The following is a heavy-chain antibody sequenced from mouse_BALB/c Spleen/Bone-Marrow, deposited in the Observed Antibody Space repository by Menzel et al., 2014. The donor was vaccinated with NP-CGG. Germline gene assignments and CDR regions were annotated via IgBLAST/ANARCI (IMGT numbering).Heavy chain of an antibody. Sequence: QVQLQQSGAELMKPGASVKISCKATGYTFSSYWIEWVKQRPGHGFEWIGGILPGSGSTNYNEKFKGKATFTADTSSNTAYMQLSSLTSEDSAVYYCARTGTDWYFDVWGAGTTVTVSS. J-gene: IGHJ1*01. V-gene: IGHV1-9*01. CDR3: ARTGTDWYFDV. D-gene: IGHD4-1*01. CDR2: ILPGSGST. CDR1: GYTFSSYW.